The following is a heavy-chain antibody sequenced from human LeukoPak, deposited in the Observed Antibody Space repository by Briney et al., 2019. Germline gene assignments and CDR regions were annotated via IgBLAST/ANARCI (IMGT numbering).Heavy chain of an antibody. CDR3: AKPYYDSSGYYHG. D-gene: IGHD3-22*01. V-gene: IGHV3-53*01. J-gene: IGHJ4*02. CDR2: IYSAGNT. Sequence: GGSLRLSCTVSGFTVSSNSMSWVRQAPGKGLEWVSFIYSAGNTHYSDSVKGRFTISIDNSKNTLYLQMNSLRAEDTAVYYCAKPYYDSSGYYHGWGQGTLVTVSS. CDR1: GFTVSSNS.